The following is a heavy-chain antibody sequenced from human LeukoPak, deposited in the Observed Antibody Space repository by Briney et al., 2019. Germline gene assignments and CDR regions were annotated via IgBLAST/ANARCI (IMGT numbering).Heavy chain of an antibody. V-gene: IGHV5-51*01. D-gene: IGHD3-22*01. J-gene: IGHJ3*02. CDR2: IYPGDSDT. Sequence: GESLKISCKGSGYSFTSYWIGWVRQVPGKGLEWMGIIYPGDSDTRYSPSFQGQVTISADKSISTAYLQWSSLKASDTAMYYCAITLNGDSSGYYYGANDAFDIWGQGTMVTVSS. CDR3: AITLNGDSSGYYYGANDAFDI. CDR1: GYSFTSYW.